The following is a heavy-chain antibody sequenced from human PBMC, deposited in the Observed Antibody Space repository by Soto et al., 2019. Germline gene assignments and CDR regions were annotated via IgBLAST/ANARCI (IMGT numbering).Heavy chain of an antibody. Sequence: QVQLVQSGAEVKKPGSSVKVSCKASGGTFSSSPLSWVRLAPGQGLECMGNIVPIFGTAKYAQRFQRRVTITEDESTRTTYLELTSLRPEDTAIYYCARRNSRGAFESWGQGTMVTVS. D-gene: IGHD5-18*01. J-gene: IGHJ3*02. CDR2: IVPIFGTA. CDR3: ARRNSRGAFES. CDR1: GGTFSSSP. V-gene: IGHV1-69*15.